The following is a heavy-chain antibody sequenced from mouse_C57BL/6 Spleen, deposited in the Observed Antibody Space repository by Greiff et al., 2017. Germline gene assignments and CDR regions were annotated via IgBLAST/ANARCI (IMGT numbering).Heavy chain of an antibody. CDR3: ARNSELGNYFDY. CDR1: GFSLTSYG. Sequence: QVQLQQSGPGLVPPSQSLSITCTVSGFSLTSYGVHWVRQSPGKGLEWLGVIWSGGSTDYNAAFKSRLSSSKDNSKSQVFFKMNSLQADDTARYYCARNSELGNYFDYWGQGTTLPVSS. J-gene: IGHJ2*01. CDR2: IWSGGST. V-gene: IGHV2-2*01. D-gene: IGHD4-1*01.